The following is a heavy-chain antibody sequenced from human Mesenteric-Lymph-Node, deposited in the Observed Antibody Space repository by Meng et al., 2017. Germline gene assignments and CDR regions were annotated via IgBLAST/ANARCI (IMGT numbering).Heavy chain of an antibody. Sequence: QLHQSGPELGKPSLTLSLTCAISGDSVSSTRADWNWIRQSPSRGLELLGRTYYRSKWYNEYEVSVEGRITINPDTSKNQFSLQLNSVTPEDTAVYYCARWLSSNKLFDYWGQGTLVTVSS. V-gene: IGHV6-1*01. CDR1: GDSVSSTRAD. CDR3: ARWLSSNKLFDY. J-gene: IGHJ4*02. CDR2: TYYRSKWYN. D-gene: IGHD6-13*01.